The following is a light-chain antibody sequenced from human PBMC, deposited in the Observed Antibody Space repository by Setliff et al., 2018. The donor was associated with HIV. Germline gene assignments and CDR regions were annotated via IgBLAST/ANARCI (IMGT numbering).Light chain of an antibody. J-gene: IGLJ2*01. CDR1: SSDVGGFDF. CDR2: GVN. Sequence: QSVLTQPASVSGSPGQSITISCTGTSSDVGGFDFVSWYQQHPGKAPKLIIYGVNKRPSGVSDRFSGSKSANTASLTISGLQAEDEADYFCSSYSYSTTLVLGGGTKVTVL. V-gene: IGLV2-14*01. CDR3: SSYSYSTTLV.